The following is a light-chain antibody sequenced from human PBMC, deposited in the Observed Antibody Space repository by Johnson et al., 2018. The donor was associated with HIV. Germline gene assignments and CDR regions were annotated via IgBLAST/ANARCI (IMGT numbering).Light chain of an antibody. Sequence: QSVLTQPPSVSAAPGQMVSISCSGSSSNIGKNYVSWYQQLPGTAPKLIIYDNNKRPSGIPDRFSGSKSGTSATLGITGLQTGDAADYYCETWDSSLSSVFGTGTKVTVL. CDR2: DNN. CDR3: ETWDSSLSSV. CDR1: SSNIGKNY. J-gene: IGLJ1*01. V-gene: IGLV1-51*01.